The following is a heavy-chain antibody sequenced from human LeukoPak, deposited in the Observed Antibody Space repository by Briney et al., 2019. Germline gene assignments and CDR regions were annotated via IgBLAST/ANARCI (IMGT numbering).Heavy chain of an antibody. CDR2: IYYSGST. CDR3: ARGGEGYPLPHYFDY. CDR1: GGSISSYY. V-gene: IGHV4-59*01. Sequence: SETLSLTCTVSGGSISSYYWSWIRQPPGKGLEWIGYIYYSGSTNYNPSLKSRVTISVDTSKNQFSLKLTSVTAADTAVYYCARGGEGYPLPHYFDYWGQGTLVTVPS. D-gene: IGHD5-18*01. J-gene: IGHJ4*02.